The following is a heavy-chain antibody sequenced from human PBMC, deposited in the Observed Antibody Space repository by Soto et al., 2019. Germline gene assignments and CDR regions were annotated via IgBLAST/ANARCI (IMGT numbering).Heavy chain of an antibody. CDR1: QYNFTNYC. CDR3: ARALYDTDSVPVGAESRYYVMHV. V-gene: IGHV1-46*01. CDR2: INPSGGST. J-gene: IGHJ6*02. Sequence: QVQLVQSGAESKTPGASVKVSCKASQYNFTNYCVHWVRQAPGQGLEWMGVINPSGGSTKYAQRFRGRVTMTRDTSTNTVYMDLRSLRPEDTAVYFCARALYDTDSVPVGAESRYYVMHVWGRGTTVTASS. D-gene: IGHD3-22*01.